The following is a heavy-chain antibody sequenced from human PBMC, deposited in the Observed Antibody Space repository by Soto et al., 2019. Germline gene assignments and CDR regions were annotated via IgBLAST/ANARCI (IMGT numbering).Heavy chain of an antibody. CDR1: GFTFSSYA. J-gene: IGHJ4*02. Sequence: EVQLLESGGGLVQPGGSLRLSCEVSGFTFSSYAMTWVRQAPGKGLEWVSGVSGSGGSTYYADSVKGRFTISRDNSKKTMYLQMNSRRAEDTAVYYCAEGGGDRSGYYYYDCWGQGTLVTVSS. V-gene: IGHV3-23*01. CDR2: VSGSGGST. CDR3: AEGGGDRSGYYYYDC. D-gene: IGHD3-22*01.